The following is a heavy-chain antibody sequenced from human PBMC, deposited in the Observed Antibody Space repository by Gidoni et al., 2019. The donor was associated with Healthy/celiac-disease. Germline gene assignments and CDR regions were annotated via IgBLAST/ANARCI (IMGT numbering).Heavy chain of an antibody. J-gene: IGHJ6*02. CDR3: ARWPPYYDSRSGMDV. CDR2: INHSGST. Sequence: QVQLQQWGAGLLKPSETLSLTCAVYGGSFSGYYWSWIRQPPGKGLEWIGEINHSGSTNYNPSLKSRVTISVDTSKNQFSLKLSSVTAADTAVYYCARWPPYYDSRSGMDVWGQGTTVTVSS. V-gene: IGHV4-34*01. D-gene: IGHD3-22*01. CDR1: GGSFSGYY.